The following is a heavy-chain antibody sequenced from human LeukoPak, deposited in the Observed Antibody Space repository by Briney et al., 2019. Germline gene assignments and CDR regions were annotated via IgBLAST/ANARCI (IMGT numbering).Heavy chain of an antibody. V-gene: IGHV3-30*18. D-gene: IGHD4-17*01. Sequence: GGSLRLSCAASGFTFSSYGMHWVRQAPGKGLEWVAVISYDGSNKYYADSVKGRFTISRDNSENTLYLQMNSLRAEDTAVYYCAKEGGAYGEGYYFDYWGQGTLVTVSS. J-gene: IGHJ4*02. CDR1: GFTFSSYG. CDR2: ISYDGSNK. CDR3: AKEGGAYGEGYYFDY.